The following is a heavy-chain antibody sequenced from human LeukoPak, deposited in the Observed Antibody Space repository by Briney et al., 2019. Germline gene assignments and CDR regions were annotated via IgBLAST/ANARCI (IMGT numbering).Heavy chain of an antibody. D-gene: IGHD4-17*01. Sequence: SGPTLVNPTQTLTLTCTFSGFSLTASGVGVGVAWIRQPPGKALEWLARIDWDEDKYYSPSLKTRLTISKDTSKNQVVLTMTNMDPVDTGTYYCARATRVRGSFGDTTIDYWGHGILVTVSS. CDR3: ARATRVRGSFGDTTIDY. CDR1: GFSLTASGVG. J-gene: IGHJ4*01. V-gene: IGHV2-70*11. CDR2: IDWDEDK.